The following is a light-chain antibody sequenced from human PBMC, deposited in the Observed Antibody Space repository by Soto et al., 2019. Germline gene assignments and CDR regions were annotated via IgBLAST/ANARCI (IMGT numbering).Light chain of an antibody. Sequence: QSALTQPASVSGSPGQSIAISCTGISSDVGGYNYVSWYQQHPGKAPKLMIYEVSNRPSGVSNRFSGSKSGNTASLTISGLQAEDEADYCCSSYTNTRVFGGGTKVTVL. V-gene: IGLV2-14*01. CDR1: SSDVGGYNY. J-gene: IGLJ2*01. CDR3: SSYTNTRV. CDR2: EVS.